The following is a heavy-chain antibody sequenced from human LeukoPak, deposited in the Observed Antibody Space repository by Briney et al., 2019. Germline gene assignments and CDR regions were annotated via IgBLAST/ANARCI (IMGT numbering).Heavy chain of an antibody. CDR3: ARHFRGGRLDFASNMTVLLD. CDR1: GGSISSSSYY. Sequence: PSETLSLTCTVSGGSISSSSYYWGWIRQPPGKGLEWIGSIYYSGSTYYNPSLKSRVTISVDTSKNQFSLKLSSVTAADTAVYYCARHFRGGRLDFASNMTVLLDGGQGTLVPVSS. D-gene: IGHD2-8*02. CDR2: IYYSGST. J-gene: IGHJ4*02. V-gene: IGHV4-39*01.